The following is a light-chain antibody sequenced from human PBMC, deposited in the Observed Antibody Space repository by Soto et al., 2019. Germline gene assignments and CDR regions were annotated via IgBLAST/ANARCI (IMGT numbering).Light chain of an antibody. Sequence: QSVLTQPPSASGSPGQSVTISCTGTSSDVGGYNYVSWYQQHPGKAPKLMIYEVSKRPSGVPDRFSGSKSGNTASLTVSGLQAEDEADYYCSSYAGSNNVXGTGTKSPS. J-gene: IGLJ1*01. CDR3: SSYAGSNNV. CDR1: SSDVGGYNY. CDR2: EVS. V-gene: IGLV2-8*01.